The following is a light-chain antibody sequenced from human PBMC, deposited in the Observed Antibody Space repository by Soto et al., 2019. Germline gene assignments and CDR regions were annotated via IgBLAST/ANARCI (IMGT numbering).Light chain of an antibody. CDR2: DVS. CDR3: SSYTSSSTLSV. CDR1: SSDVGGYNY. J-gene: IGLJ1*01. V-gene: IGLV2-14*01. Sequence: QSVLTQPASVSGSPGQSITISCTGTSSDVGGYNYVSWYQQHPVKAPKLMIYDVSNRPSGVSNRFSGSKSGNTASLTISGLQAEDEADYYCSSYTSSSTLSVFGTGTKLTVL.